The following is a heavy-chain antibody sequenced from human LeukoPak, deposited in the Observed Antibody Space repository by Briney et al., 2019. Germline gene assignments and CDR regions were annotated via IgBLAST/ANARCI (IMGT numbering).Heavy chain of an antibody. V-gene: IGHV5-51*01. CDR1: GYSFTSYW. D-gene: IGHD2-2*01. Sequence: GESLKISCKGSGYSFTSYWIGWVRQMPGKGLEWMGIIYPGDSDTRYSPSFQGQVTISADKSISTAYLQWSSLKASDTAMYYCAIIPSYCSSTSCYAGYFDYWGQGTLVTVSS. CDR3: AIIPSYCSSTSCYAGYFDY. J-gene: IGHJ4*02. CDR2: IYPGDSDT.